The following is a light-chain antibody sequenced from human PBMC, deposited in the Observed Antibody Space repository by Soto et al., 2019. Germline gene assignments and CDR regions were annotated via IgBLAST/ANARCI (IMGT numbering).Light chain of an antibody. V-gene: IGLV2-14*01. CDR2: GVT. CDR1: SSDIGGYDY. Sequence: QSALTQPASVSGSPGQSITISCTGTSSDIGGYDYVSWYQHHPGKAPKFIIYGVTNRPSGVSHRFSGSKSANTASLTISGLQAEDEADYYCTSYTSSSTHVFGTGIKLTVL. CDR3: TSYTSSSTHV. J-gene: IGLJ1*01.